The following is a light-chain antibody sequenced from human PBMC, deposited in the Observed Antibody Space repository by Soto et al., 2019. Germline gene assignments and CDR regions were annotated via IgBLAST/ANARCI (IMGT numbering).Light chain of an antibody. CDR2: DVS. CDR1: SSDVGGYNY. V-gene: IGLV2-11*01. Sequence: QSALTQPRSVSGSPGQAVTISCTGTSSDVGGYNYVSWYQQHPGKAPKLMIYDVSKRPSGVPDRFSGSKSGNTASLTISGLQAEDEADYYCCSYAGSTRVFGTGTKVPS. J-gene: IGLJ1*01. CDR3: CSYAGSTRV.